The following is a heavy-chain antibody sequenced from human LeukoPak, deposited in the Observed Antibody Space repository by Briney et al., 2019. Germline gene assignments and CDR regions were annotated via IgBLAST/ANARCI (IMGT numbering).Heavy chain of an antibody. CDR3: ARASALAGGY. D-gene: IGHD6-19*01. Sequence: PSETLSLTCTVSGGSISSGSYYWTWIRQPAGKGLEWIGRIYTSGSTNYSPSLKSRVTISVDTSKNQFSLKLSSVTAADTAVYYCARASALAGGYWGQGTLVTVSS. J-gene: IGHJ4*02. CDR1: GGSISSGSYY. V-gene: IGHV4-61*02. CDR2: IYTSGST.